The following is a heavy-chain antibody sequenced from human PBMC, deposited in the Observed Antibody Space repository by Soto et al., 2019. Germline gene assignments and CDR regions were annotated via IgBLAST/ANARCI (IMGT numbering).Heavy chain of an antibody. V-gene: IGHV4-59*01. J-gene: IGHJ4*02. CDR1: GGSISSYY. CDR3: ALSPDFWSGYYVY. Sequence: PAETLSLTCTVSGGSISSYYWSWIRQPPGKGLEWIGYIYYSGSTNYNPSLKSRVTISVDTSKNQFSLKLSSVTAADTAVYYCALSPDFWSGYYVYWGQGTLVTVSS. CDR2: IYYSGST. D-gene: IGHD3-3*01.